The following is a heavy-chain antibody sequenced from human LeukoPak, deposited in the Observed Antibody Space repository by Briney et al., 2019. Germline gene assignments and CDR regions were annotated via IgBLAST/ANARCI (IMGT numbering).Heavy chain of an antibody. CDR1: GFTVSSNY. CDR2: IYSGGST. D-gene: IGHD2-15*01. CDR3: TTEGGWSFYFDY. J-gene: IGHJ4*02. Sequence: GGSLRLSCVVSGFTVSSNYMSWFRQAPGKGLEWVSVIYSGGSTYYADSVKGRFTISRDESKNTLYLQMNSLKTEDTAVYYCTTEGGWSFYFDYWGQGTLVTVSS. V-gene: IGHV3-66*01.